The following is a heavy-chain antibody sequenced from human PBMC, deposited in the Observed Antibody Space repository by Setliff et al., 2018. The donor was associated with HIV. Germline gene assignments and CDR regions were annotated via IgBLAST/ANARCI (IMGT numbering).Heavy chain of an antibody. Sequence: PSETLSLICTVSGGSISSYYWSWIRQSPGKGLEWIGFRSTTGSTNYNPSLKSRVTISVDTSQNQFSLKLTSVTAADTAVYYCARHSDWYGNDAFDIWGQGTRVTVSS. CDR1: GGSISSYY. CDR3: ARHSDWYGNDAFDI. CDR2: RSTTGST. D-gene: IGHD6-19*01. J-gene: IGHJ3*02. V-gene: IGHV4-4*08.